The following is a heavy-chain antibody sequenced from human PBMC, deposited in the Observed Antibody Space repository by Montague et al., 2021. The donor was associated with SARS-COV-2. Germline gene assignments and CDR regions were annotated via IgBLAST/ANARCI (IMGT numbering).Heavy chain of an antibody. V-gene: IGHV4-39*01. CDR3: ARHAPAITMVRGVKLLDWVDP. J-gene: IGHJ5*02. Sequence: ETLSLTCTVSGGSISSSSYYWGWIRQPPGKGLEWIGSIYYSGSTYYNTSLKSRVTISVDTSKNQFSLKLSSVTAADTAVYYCARHAPAITMVRGVKLLDWVDPWGQGTLVTVSS. CDR2: IYYSGST. CDR1: GGSISSSSYY. D-gene: IGHD3-10*01.